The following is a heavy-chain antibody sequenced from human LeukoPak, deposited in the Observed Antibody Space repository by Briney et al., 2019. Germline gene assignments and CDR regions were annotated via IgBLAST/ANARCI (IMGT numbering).Heavy chain of an antibody. D-gene: IGHD2-2*01. J-gene: IGHJ4*02. CDR3: VSFYETY. V-gene: IGHV3-74*01. Sequence: GGSLRLSCAASGNYWMHWVRQAPGGGLVWVSHINGDGSWTTYADSVKGRFTISKDNAKNTVYLQMNNLRAEDTAVYYCVSFYETYWGRGTLVTVSS. CDR2: INGDGSWT. CDR1: GNYW.